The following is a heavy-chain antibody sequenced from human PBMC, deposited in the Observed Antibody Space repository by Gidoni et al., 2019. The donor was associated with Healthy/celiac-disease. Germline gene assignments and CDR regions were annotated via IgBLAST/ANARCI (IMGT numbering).Heavy chain of an antibody. V-gene: IGHV3-21*01. CDR1: GFTFSSYS. D-gene: IGHD3-16*01. J-gene: IGHJ4*02. Sequence: EVQLVESGGGLVKPGGSLRLSCAASGFTFSSYSMNWVRQAPGKGLGWVSSISSISSYIYYADSVKCRFTISRDNAKNSLYLQMNSLRAEDTAVYYCARDREWGIDYWGQGTLVTVSS. CDR3: ARDREWGIDY. CDR2: ISSISSYI.